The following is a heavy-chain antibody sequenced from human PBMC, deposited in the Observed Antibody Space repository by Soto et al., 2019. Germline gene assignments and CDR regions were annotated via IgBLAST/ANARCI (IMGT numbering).Heavy chain of an antibody. CDR1: GFTFSNYA. V-gene: IGHV3-30-3*01. Sequence: GGSLRLSSAASGFTFSNYAMHWVRQPPGKGLEWVALISHDGSNKYYADSVKGRFTISRDNSKNTLYLQMNSLRAEDTAVYYCAREGFEDYGDYVGVKFYYYYGIDVWGQGTTVTVSS. J-gene: IGHJ6*02. CDR2: ISHDGSNK. CDR3: AREGFEDYGDYVGVKFYYYYGIDV. D-gene: IGHD4-17*01.